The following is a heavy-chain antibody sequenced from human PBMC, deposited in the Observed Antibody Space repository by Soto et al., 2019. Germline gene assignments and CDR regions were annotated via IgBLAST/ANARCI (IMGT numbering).Heavy chain of an antibody. D-gene: IGHD5-12*01. CDR3: ARGRGYSGSPFDY. J-gene: IGHJ4*02. Sequence: PGGSLRLSCAASGFTFSSYWMSWVRQAPGKGLEWVANIKQDGSEKYYVDSVKGRFTISRDNAKNSLYLQMNSLRAEDTAVYYCARGRGYSGSPFDYWGQGTLVTVSS. V-gene: IGHV3-7*03. CDR1: GFTFSSYW. CDR2: IKQDGSEK.